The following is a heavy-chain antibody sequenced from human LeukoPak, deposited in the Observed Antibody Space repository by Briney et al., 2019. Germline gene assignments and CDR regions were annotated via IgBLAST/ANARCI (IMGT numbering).Heavy chain of an antibody. D-gene: IGHD2-21*01. CDR3: AKESTGGCDSECSSDYFDQ. CDR2: IWYDGSRK. CDR1: GFTFSNYA. V-gene: IGHV3-33*06. Sequence: GGSLRLSCAASGFTFSNYAMVWVRQAPGKGLEWVAGIWYDGSRKYYGDSVRGRFTISKDNSKNSLFLQMNSLRAEDTAVYYCAKESTGGCDSECSSDYFDQWGQGALVTVSS. J-gene: IGHJ4*02.